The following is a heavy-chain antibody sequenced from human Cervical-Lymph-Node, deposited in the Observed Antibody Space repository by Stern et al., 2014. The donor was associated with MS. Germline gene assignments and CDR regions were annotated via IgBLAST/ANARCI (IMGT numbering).Heavy chain of an antibody. D-gene: IGHD4-11*01. CDR2: INHSGST. CDR1: GGSFSGYY. Sequence: QVQLQQWGAGLLKPSETLSLTCAVYGGSFSGYYWSWIRQPPGQGLEWIGEINHSGSTTYNPSLKSRVTISVDTSKSQFSLKLSSVTAADTAVYYCARGRRGYSNYSYYYGMDVWGQGTTVTVSS. CDR3: ARGRRGYSNYSYYYGMDV. V-gene: IGHV4-34*01. J-gene: IGHJ6*02.